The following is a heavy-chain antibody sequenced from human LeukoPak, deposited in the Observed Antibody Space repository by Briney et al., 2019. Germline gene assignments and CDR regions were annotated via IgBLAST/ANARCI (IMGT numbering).Heavy chain of an antibody. D-gene: IGHD3-22*01. V-gene: IGHV1-69*05. Sequence: GSSVKVSCKASGGTFSSYAISWVRQAPGQGLEWMGGIIPIFGTANYAQKFQGRVTITTDESTSTVYMELSSLRSEDTAVYYCATQRGDSSGYYGGYWGQGTLVTVSS. CDR3: ATQRGDSSGYYGGY. CDR1: GGTFSSYA. CDR2: IIPIFGTA. J-gene: IGHJ4*02.